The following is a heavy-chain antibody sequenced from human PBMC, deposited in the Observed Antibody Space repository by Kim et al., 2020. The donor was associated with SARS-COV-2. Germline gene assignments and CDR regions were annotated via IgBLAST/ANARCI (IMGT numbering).Heavy chain of an antibody. Sequence: SETLSLTCTVSGGSISSSSYYWGWIRQPPGKGLEWIGSIYYSGSTYYNPSLKSRVTISVDTSKNQFSLKLSSVTAADTAVYYCARLIYDSSGNDAFDIWGQGTMVTVSS. CDR2: IYYSGST. J-gene: IGHJ3*02. CDR1: GGSISSSSYY. V-gene: IGHV4-39*01. D-gene: IGHD3-22*01. CDR3: ARLIYDSSGNDAFDI.